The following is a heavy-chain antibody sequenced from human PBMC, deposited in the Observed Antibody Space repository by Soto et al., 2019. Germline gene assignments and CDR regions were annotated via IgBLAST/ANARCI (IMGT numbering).Heavy chain of an antibody. V-gene: IGHV4-4*07. CDR2: IYTSGST. CDR3: ARSDDSSGYYYVSSWYFDL. D-gene: IGHD3-22*01. J-gene: IGHJ2*01. Sequence: QVQLQESGPGLVKPSETLSLTCTVSGGSISSYYWSWIRQPAGKGLEWIGRIYTSGSTNYNPSLKSRVTMSVDTSKNQFSLKLSSVTAADTAVYYCARSDDSSGYYYVSSWYFDLWGRGTLVTVSS. CDR1: GGSISSYY.